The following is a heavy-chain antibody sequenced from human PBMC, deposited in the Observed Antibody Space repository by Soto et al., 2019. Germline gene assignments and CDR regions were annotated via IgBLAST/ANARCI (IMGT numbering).Heavy chain of an antibody. CDR2: TYYRSKWYN. J-gene: IGHJ4*02. D-gene: IGHD3-16*01. CDR3: PREFPYYESSDSYFDY. Sequence: QTLSLTCAISGDSVSGNSAAWNWIRQSPSRGLEWLGRTYYRSKWYNDYAVSVKSRITVTPDTSKNQFSLHLNSVTPEDTAVYYCPREFPYYESSDSYFDYWGQGAMVTVSS. CDR1: GDSVSGNSAA. V-gene: IGHV6-1*01.